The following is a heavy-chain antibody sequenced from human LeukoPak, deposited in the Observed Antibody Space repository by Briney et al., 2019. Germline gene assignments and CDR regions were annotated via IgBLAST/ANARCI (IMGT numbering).Heavy chain of an antibody. CDR3: ASEIVAH. V-gene: IGHV3-7*03. J-gene: IGHJ4*02. CDR2: IKQDGSEK. D-gene: IGHD5-12*01. CDR1: GFIFSSYW. Sequence: GGSLRLSCAASGFIFSSYWMSWVRQAPGKGLEWVANIKQDGSEKYYVDSVKGRFTISRDNAKNSLYLQMNSLRAEDTAVYYCASEIVAHWGQGTLVTVSS.